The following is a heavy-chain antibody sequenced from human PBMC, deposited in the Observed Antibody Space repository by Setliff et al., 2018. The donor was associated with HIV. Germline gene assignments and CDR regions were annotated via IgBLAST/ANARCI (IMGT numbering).Heavy chain of an antibody. V-gene: IGHV4-39*01. D-gene: IGHD5-12*01. J-gene: IGHJ4*02. CDR1: GGSVSSTSDY. Sequence: ETLSLTCSVSGGSVSSTSDYWGWIRQPPGKGLEWIGSIYYSGSTYYNPSLKSRVTISVDTSKNQFSLKLSSVTAADMAVYYCARVQVGGYNFYFDYWGQGTLVTVSS. CDR2: IYYSGST. CDR3: ARVQVGGYNFYFDY.